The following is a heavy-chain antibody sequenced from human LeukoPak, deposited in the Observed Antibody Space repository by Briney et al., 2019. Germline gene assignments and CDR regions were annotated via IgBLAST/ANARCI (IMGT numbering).Heavy chain of an antibody. V-gene: IGHV3-21*01. Sequence: KPGGSLRLSCAASGFTFSSCSMNCLRQAPGKGLEWISSISSSSSYIYYADSVKGRFTISRDNAKNSLYLQMNSLRAEDTAVYYCAREGHYDYVWGSYSWFDPWGQGTLVTVSS. CDR2: ISSSSSYI. CDR3: AREGHYDYVWGSYSWFDP. J-gene: IGHJ5*02. CDR1: GFTFSSCS. D-gene: IGHD3-16*01.